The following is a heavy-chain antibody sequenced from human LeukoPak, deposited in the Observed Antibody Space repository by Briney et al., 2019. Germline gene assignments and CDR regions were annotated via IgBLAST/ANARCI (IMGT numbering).Heavy chain of an antibody. CDR2: ISGSGENT. J-gene: IGHJ4*02. D-gene: IGHD3-16*02. Sequence: PGGSLRLSCTASGFTFSSYAMSWVRQAPGKGLEWVSAISGSGENTNYADSVKGRFTMSRDNSRNMLYLQMNSLRDEDTAKYYCAKTVSGSYSYQGGDYWGQGTLVTVSP. V-gene: IGHV3-23*01. CDR1: GFTFSSYA. CDR3: AKTVSGSYSYQGGDY.